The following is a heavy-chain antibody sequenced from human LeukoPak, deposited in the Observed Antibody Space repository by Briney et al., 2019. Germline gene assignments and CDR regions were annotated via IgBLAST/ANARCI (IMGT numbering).Heavy chain of an antibody. CDR3: AREGTVTTLGY. D-gene: IGHD4-17*01. J-gene: IGHJ4*02. V-gene: IGHV3-30-3*01. Sequence: GGSLRLSCSASGFTFSTYWMSWVRQAPGKGLEWVAVISYDGSNKYYADSVKGRFTISRDNSKNTLYLQMNSLRAEDTAVYYCAREGTVTTLGYWGQGTLVTVSS. CDR2: ISYDGSNK. CDR1: GFTFSTYW.